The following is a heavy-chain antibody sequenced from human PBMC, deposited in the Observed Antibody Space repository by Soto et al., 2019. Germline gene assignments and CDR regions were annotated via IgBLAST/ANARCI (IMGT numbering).Heavy chain of an antibody. V-gene: IGHV3-7*01. CDR3: ARVGCSGGSCDRYYFDY. Sequence: PGGTLRLSCAASGFTFSSYWMSWVRQAPGKGLEWVANIKQDGSEKYYVDSVKGRFTISRDNAKNSLYLQMNSLRAEDTAVYYCARVGCSGGSCDRYYFDYWGQGT. D-gene: IGHD2-15*01. CDR1: GFTFSSYW. CDR2: IKQDGSEK. J-gene: IGHJ4*02.